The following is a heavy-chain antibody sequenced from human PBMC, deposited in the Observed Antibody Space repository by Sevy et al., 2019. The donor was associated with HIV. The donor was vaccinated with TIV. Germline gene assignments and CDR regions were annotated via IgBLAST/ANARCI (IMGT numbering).Heavy chain of an antibody. V-gene: IGHV1-18*01. CDR1: GYTFTSYG. J-gene: IGHJ5*02. CDR3: ARDFRGYCSGGSCAPLYNWFDP. Sequence: ASVKVSCKASGYTFTSYGISWVRQAPGQGLEWMGWISAYNGNTNYAQKLQGRVTMTKDTSTSTAYMELRSLRSDDTAVYYCARDFRGYCSGGSCAPLYNWFDPWGQGTLVTVSS. D-gene: IGHD2-15*01. CDR2: ISAYNGNT.